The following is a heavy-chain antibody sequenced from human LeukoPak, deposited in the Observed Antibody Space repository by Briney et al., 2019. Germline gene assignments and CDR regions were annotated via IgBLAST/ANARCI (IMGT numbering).Heavy chain of an antibody. J-gene: IGHJ4*02. CDR1: GGSISSSNW. CDR3: AREVVAAAGTVDY. V-gene: IGHV4-4*02. D-gene: IGHD6-13*01. CDR2: IYHSGST. Sequence: SETLSLTCGVSGGSISSSNWWSWVRQPPGKGLEWIGEIYHSGSTNYNPSLKSRVTISVDKSKKQFSLKLSSVTAADTAVYYCAREVVAAAGTVDYWGQGTLVIVSS.